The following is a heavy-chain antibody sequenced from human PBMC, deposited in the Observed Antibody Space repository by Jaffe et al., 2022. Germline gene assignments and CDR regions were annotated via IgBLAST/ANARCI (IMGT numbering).Heavy chain of an antibody. J-gene: IGHJ5*02. CDR3: ARHPGYCSSTSCLKEGYNWFDP. D-gene: IGHD2-2*01. V-gene: IGHV4-39*01. CDR2: IYYSGST. Sequence: QLQLQESGPGLVKPSETLSLTCTVSGGSISSSSYYWGWIRQPPGKGLEWIGSIYYSGSTYYNPSLKSRVTISVDTSKNQFSLKLSSVTAADTAVYYCARHPGYCSSTSCLKEGYNWFDPWGQGTLVTVSS. CDR1: GGSISSSSYY.